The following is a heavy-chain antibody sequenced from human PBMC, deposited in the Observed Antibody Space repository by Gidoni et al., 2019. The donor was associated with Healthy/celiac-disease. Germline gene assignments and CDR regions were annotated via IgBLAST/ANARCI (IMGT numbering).Heavy chain of an antibody. J-gene: IGHJ6*02. V-gene: IGHV3-9*01. CDR1: GFTFDDYA. Sequence: EVQLVESGGGLVQPGRSLRLSCAASGFTFDDYAMHWVRQAPGKGLEWVSGISWNSGSIGYADSVKGRFTISRDNAKNSLYLQMNSLRAEDTALYYCAKAAGGGATSYYYGMDVWGQGTTVTVSS. CDR2: ISWNSGSI. D-gene: IGHD1-26*01. CDR3: AKAAGGGATSYYYGMDV.